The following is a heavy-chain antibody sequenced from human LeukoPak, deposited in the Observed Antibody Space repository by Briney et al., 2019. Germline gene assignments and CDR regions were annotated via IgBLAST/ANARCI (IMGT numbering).Heavy chain of an antibody. J-gene: IGHJ6*03. V-gene: IGHV1-8*01. D-gene: IGHD4-17*01. CDR1: GYTFTSYD. Sequence: ASVKVSCKASGYTFTSYDINWVQQATGQGLEWMGWMNPNSGNTGYAQKFQGRVTMTRNTSISTAYMELSSLRSEDTAVYYCARDGDYLYYYYYMDVWGKGTTVTISS. CDR3: ARDGDYLYYYYYMDV. CDR2: MNPNSGNT.